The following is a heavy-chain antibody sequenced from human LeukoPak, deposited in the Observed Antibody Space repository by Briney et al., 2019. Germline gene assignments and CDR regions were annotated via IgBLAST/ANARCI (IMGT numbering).Heavy chain of an antibody. D-gene: IGHD2-15*01. CDR2: ISAYNGNT. CDR1: GYTFSNYG. CDR3: ARDSLVVLGSRVDY. J-gene: IGHJ4*02. V-gene: IGHV1-18*01. Sequence: GASVKVSCKASGYTFSNYGFSWVRQAPGQGLEWMGWISAYNGNTIYAQKLQGRVTMTTDTSTSTAYMELRSLRSDDTAVYYCARDSLVVLGSRVDYWGQGTLVTVSS.